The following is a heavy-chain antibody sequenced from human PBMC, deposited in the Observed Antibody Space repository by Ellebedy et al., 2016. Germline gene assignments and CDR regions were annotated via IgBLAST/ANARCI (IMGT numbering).Heavy chain of an antibody. CDR3: ARGEQSIFGVVPAPYYMDV. V-gene: IGHV1-8*01. J-gene: IGHJ6*03. CDR1: GYTFTSYD. CDR2: MNPNSGNT. D-gene: IGHD3-3*02. Sequence: ASVKVSCXASGYTFTSYDINWVRQATGQGLEWMGWMNPNSGNTGYAQKFQGRVTMTRNTSISTAYMELSSLRSEDTAVYYCARGEQSIFGVVPAPYYMDVWGKGTTVTVSS.